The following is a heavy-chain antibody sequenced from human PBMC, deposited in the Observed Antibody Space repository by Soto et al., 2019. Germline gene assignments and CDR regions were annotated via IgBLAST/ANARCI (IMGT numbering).Heavy chain of an antibody. CDR1: GFSFCVYA. D-gene: IGHD5-12*01. V-gene: IGHV3-23*01. J-gene: IGHJ4*02. Sequence: GGSLRLSCAASGFSFCVYAMNWVRQAPGKGLEWVSSISGSGSTTYYSDSVRGRFTISRDNSDNTLWLQMNSLRGEDTAVYYCAKGSRGYSGYVFDYWGQGILVTVSS. CDR2: ISGSGSTT. CDR3: AKGSRGYSGYVFDY.